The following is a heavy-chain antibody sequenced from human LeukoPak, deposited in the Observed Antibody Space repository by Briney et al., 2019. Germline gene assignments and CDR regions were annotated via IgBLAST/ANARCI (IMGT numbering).Heavy chain of an antibody. Sequence: GGSLRLSCAASGFTVSSNYMSWVRQAPGKGLEWVSVIYSGGSTYYADSVKGRFTISRDNSKNTLYPQMNSLRAEDTAVYYCASVNGDGAEYFQHWGQGTLVTVSS. CDR3: ASVNGDGAEYFQH. CDR2: IYSGGST. CDR1: GFTVSSNY. D-gene: IGHD2-21*01. J-gene: IGHJ1*01. V-gene: IGHV3-53*01.